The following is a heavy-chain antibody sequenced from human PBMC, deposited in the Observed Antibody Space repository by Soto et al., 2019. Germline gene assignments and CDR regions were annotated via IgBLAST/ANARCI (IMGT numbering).Heavy chain of an antibody. D-gene: IGHD2-21*01. CDR2: INSDGSST. V-gene: IGHV3-74*01. CDR3: ARDHVVSRNWFDP. Sequence: GGPLRLSCAASGFTCSSYWMHWVRQAPGKGLVWVSRINSDGSSTSYADSVKGRFTISRDNAKNTLYLQMNSLRAEDTAVYYCARDHVVSRNWFDPWGQGTLVTVSS. CDR1: GFTCSSYW. J-gene: IGHJ5*02.